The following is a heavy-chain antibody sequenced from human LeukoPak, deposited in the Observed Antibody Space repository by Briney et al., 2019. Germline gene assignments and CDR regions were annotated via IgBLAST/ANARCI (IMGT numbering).Heavy chain of an antibody. D-gene: IGHD1-20*01. V-gene: IGHV3-23*01. Sequence: RPGGSLRLSCAASGFTFSSYGMSWVRQAPGKGLEWVSGISRSGANTYYAESVKGRFTISRDNSKNTLYLQMNSLRAEDTAVYYCAKHVTGETGARGVDVWGQGTTVTVSS. CDR2: ISRSGANT. J-gene: IGHJ6*02. CDR1: GFTFSSYG. CDR3: AKHVTGETGARGVDV.